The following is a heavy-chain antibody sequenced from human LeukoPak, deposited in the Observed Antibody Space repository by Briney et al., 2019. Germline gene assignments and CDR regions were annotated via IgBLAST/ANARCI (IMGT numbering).Heavy chain of an antibody. D-gene: IGHD4-17*01. Sequence: GGSLSLSCAASGFTFGSYGMHCARHAPGRGLEWVAFISYDGSNKYYADSVKGGCTISRDNSKDTVYLQMNSLRAEDTAVYYCAKDMDHDYDDYGFDYWGQGTPVTVSS. V-gene: IGHV3-30*18. CDR2: ISYDGSNK. CDR3: AKDMDHDYDDYGFDY. CDR1: GFTFGSYG. J-gene: IGHJ4*02.